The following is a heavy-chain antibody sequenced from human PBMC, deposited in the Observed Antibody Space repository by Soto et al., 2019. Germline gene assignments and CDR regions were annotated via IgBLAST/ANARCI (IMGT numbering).Heavy chain of an antibody. CDR1: GGSISSGGYY. D-gene: IGHD1-1*01. CDR3: ARHDNMTLGSQYLDS. V-gene: IGHV4-31*03. J-gene: IGHJ4*02. CDR2: IYYSGTT. Sequence: TLSLTCTVDGGSISSGGYYLSWIRQHPGKGLERIGYIYYSGTTYYNPSLKSRATISVDKSKNQFSLQLTSVTAADTALYFCARHDNMTLGSQYLDSWGPGTLVTVSS.